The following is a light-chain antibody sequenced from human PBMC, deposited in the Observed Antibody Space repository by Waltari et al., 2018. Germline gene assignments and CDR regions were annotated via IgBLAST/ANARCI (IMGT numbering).Light chain of an antibody. J-gene: IGLJ2*01. CDR2: DVT. CDR1: SSDIGSYNF. Sequence: QSALTQPASVSGSPRQSITISCTGTSSDIGSYNFVSWYQQYPGKAPKLLIFDVTNRPSGVSNRFSVSKSGNTASLTISGVQAEDEADYYCSSYSSSYTSVVFGGGTKLTVL. V-gene: IGLV2-14*03. CDR3: SSYSSSYTSVV.